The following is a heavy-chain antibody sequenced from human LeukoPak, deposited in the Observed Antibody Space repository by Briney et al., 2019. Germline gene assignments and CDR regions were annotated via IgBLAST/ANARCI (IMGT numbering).Heavy chain of an antibody. CDR3: ARQRKNWFDP. CDR1: GGSISSSSYY. J-gene: IGHJ5*02. V-gene: IGHV4-39*01. CDR2: TYYSGST. Sequence: SETLSLTCTVSGGSISSSSYYWGWIRQPPGKGLEWIGSTYYSGSTYYNPSLKSRVTISVDTSKNQFSLKLSSVTAADTAVYYCARQRKNWFDPWGQGTLVTVSS.